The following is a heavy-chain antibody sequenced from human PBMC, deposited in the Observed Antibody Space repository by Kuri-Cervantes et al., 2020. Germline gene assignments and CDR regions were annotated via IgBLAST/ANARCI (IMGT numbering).Heavy chain of an antibody. D-gene: IGHD2-15*01. V-gene: IGHV3-43D*04. CDR3: AKDMAARSRKFDY. J-gene: IGHJ4*02. Sequence: GESLKISCAASGFTFDDYAMHWVRQAPGKGLEWVSLISWDGGSTYYADSVKGRFTISRDNAKNSLYLQMHSLRAEDTAVYYCAKDMAARSRKFDYWGQGTLVTVSS. CDR2: ISWDGGST. CDR1: GFTFDDYA.